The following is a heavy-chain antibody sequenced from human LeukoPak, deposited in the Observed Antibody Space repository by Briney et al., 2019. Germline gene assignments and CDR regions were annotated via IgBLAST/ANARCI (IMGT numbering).Heavy chain of an antibody. V-gene: IGHV3-9*01. D-gene: IGHD1-14*01. CDR3: AKDRRSYFSGMDV. CDR2: ISWSSGSI. J-gene: IGHJ6*02. Sequence: PGGSLRLSCAASGFTFHDHAMHWVRQTPGKGLEWVSSISWSSGSIGYADSVKGRFTISRDNGKNSLYLQVNSLRAEDTALYYCAKDRRSYFSGMDVWGQGTTVTVSS. CDR1: GFTFHDHA.